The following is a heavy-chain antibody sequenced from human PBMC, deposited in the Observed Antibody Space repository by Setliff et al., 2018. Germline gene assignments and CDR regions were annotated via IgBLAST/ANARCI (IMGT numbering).Heavy chain of an antibody. CDR2: IYHSGST. Sequence: PSETLSLTCTVSGGSISSGSYYWSWIRQPPGKGLEWIGEIYHSGSTNYNPSLKSRVTISVDKSKNQFSLKLSSVTAADTAVYYCASLPPQGYYYDSSGYYYSQHWGQGTLVTVSS. D-gene: IGHD3-22*01. CDR1: GGSISSGSYY. V-gene: IGHV4-61*05. CDR3: ASLPPQGYYYDSSGYYYSQH. J-gene: IGHJ1*01.